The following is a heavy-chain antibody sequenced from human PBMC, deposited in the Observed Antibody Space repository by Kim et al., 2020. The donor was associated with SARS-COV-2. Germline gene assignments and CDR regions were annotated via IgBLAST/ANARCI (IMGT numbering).Heavy chain of an antibody. Sequence: SETLSLTCSVPGGSVSSGYHFWSWIRQHPGKGLEWIGYISYSGRTYYNPSLKSRVTISLDTSKNQVSLRLSSVTAADTAVYFCARSIDSSGDDSDACDIWGQGAMVTVSS. V-gene: IGHV4-31*03. CDR2: ISYSGRT. D-gene: IGHD3-22*01. CDR3: ARSIDSSGDDSDACDI. CDR1: GGSVSSGYHF. J-gene: IGHJ3*02.